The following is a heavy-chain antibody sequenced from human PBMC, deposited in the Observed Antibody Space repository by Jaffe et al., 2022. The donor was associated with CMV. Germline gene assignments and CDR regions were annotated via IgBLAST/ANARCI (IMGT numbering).Heavy chain of an antibody. D-gene: IGHD3-3*01. CDR1: GFTFSSYW. CDR3: ARFRTKGVFDYYYGMDV. Sequence: EVQLVESGGGLVQPGGSLRLSCAASGFTFSSYWMSWVRQAPGKGLEWVANIKQDGSEKYYVDSVKGRFTISRDNAKNSLYLQMNSLRAEDTAVYYCARFRTKGVFDYYYGMDVWGQGTTVTVSS. CDR2: IKQDGSEK. V-gene: IGHV3-7*01. J-gene: IGHJ6*02.